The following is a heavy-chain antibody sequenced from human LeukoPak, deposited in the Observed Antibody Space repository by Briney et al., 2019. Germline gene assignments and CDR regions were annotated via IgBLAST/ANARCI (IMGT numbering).Heavy chain of an antibody. Sequence: GGSLRLSCAASGVTVSSNYMSWVRQAPGKGLEWVSVIYSGGSTYYADSVKGRFTISRDNSKNTLYLQMNSLRAEDTAVYYCARDSSGWYDYWGQGTLVTVSS. CDR3: ARDSSGWYDY. J-gene: IGHJ4*02. CDR2: IYSGGST. CDR1: GVTVSSNY. D-gene: IGHD6-19*01. V-gene: IGHV3-53*01.